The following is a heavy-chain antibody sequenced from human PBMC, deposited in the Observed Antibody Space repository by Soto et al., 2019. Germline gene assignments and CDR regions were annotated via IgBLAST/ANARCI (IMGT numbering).Heavy chain of an antibody. Sequence: SGPTLVNPTQTLTLTCTFSGFSLSTSGVGVGWIRQPPGKALEWLALIYWDDYKLYSPSLKSRLTITKDTSKNQAVLTMTNMDPVDTATYYCARMPIQLWSPSYYYGMDVWGQGTTVTVSS. D-gene: IGHD5-18*01. CDR1: GFSLSTSGVG. V-gene: IGHV2-5*02. CDR2: IYWDDYK. CDR3: ARMPIQLWSPSYYYGMDV. J-gene: IGHJ6*02.